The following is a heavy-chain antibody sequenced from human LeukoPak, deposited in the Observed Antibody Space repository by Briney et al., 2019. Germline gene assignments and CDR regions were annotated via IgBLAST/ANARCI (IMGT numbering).Heavy chain of an antibody. CDR1: GFIFSSYW. Sequence: GGSLRLSCAASGFIFSSYWMHWVRQAPGKGLVWVSRIKSDGSSTSYADSVKGRFTISRDNSKNTLYLQMNSLRAEDTAVYYCAILQAPEFDYWGQGTLVTVSS. CDR2: IKSDGSST. J-gene: IGHJ4*02. CDR3: AILQAPEFDY. D-gene: IGHD1-14*01. V-gene: IGHV3-74*01.